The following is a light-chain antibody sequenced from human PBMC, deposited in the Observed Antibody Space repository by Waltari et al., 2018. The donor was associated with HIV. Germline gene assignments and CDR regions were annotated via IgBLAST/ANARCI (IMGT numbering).Light chain of an antibody. CDR3: CSCPRSGIRYV. CDR1: SSNYGSVDL. CDR2: EVN. J-gene: IGLJ1*01. Sequence: QSALTQPASVSGSPGQSTTISCTGTSSNYGSVDLASGYQQHPGEAPKLIIYEVNKRPSGVSNRFSGSKSGNTASLTISGLQAEDEADYYCCSCPRSGIRYVFGTGTKVTVL. V-gene: IGLV2-23*02.